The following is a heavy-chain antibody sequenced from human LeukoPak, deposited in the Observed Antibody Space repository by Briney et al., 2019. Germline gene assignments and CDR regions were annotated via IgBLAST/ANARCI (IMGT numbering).Heavy chain of an antibody. D-gene: IGHD4-11*01. CDR2: ISYDGSNK. V-gene: IGHV3-30*01. CDR3: ARDPIEGPGPSNFFFDY. J-gene: IGHJ4*02. CDR1: GFTFSSYA. Sequence: GGSLRLSCAASGFTFSSYAMHWVRQAPGKGLEWVAVISYDGSNKYYADSVKGRFTISRDNSKNTLYLQMNSLRAEDTAVYYCARDPIEGPGPSNFFFDYWGQGTLVTVSS.